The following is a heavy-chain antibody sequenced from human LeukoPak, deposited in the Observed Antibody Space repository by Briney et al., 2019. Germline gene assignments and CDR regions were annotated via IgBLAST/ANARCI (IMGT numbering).Heavy chain of an antibody. J-gene: IGHJ4*02. CDR3: AREAGATDY. Sequence: GASVKVSCKVSGYTLTELSMHWVRQAPGKGLEWMGGFDPEDGETIYAQKFQGRVTMTRDTSTSTVYMELSSLRSEDTAVYYCAREAGATDYWGQGTLVTVSS. D-gene: IGHD1-26*01. CDR1: GYTLTELS. CDR2: FDPEDGET. V-gene: IGHV1-24*01.